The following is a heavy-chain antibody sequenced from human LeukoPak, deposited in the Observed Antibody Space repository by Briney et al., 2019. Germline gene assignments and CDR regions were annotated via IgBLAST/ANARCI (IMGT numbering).Heavy chain of an antibody. V-gene: IGHV3-21*01. CDR1: GFTFSSYS. Sequence: GGSLRLSCAASGFTFSSYSMNWVRQAPGKGLEWVSSISSSSSYIYYADSVKGRFTISRDNAKNSLYLQMNSLRAEDTAVYYCARRGIAAAGTDYWGQGTLVTVSS. CDR2: ISSSSSYI. D-gene: IGHD6-13*01. J-gene: IGHJ4*02. CDR3: ARRGIAAAGTDY.